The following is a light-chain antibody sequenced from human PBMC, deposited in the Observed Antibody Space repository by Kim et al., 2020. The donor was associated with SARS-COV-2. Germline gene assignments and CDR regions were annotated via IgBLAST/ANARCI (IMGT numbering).Light chain of an antibody. CDR2: GKN. CDR3: NSRDSSGNHQGV. V-gene: IGLV3-19*01. CDR1: SLRSYY. Sequence: SSALTQDPALSVALGQTVRITCQGDSLRSYYASWYQQKPGQAPVLVIYGKNNRPSGIPDRFSGSSSGNTASLTITGAQAEDEADYYCNSRDSSGNHQGVF. J-gene: IGLJ2*01.